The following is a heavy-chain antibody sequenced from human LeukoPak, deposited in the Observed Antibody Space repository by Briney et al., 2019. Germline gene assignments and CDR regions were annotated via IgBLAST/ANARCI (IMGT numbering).Heavy chain of an antibody. Sequence: SETLSLTCTVSGGSITSSNYFWGWIRQSPGKGLEWIGSIYYSGSTYYNPSLKSRVTISVEASKIQFSLKLSSVTAADSAVYYCARDSCSSTSCRRKFDNWGQGTLVTVSS. CDR2: IYYSGST. CDR3: ARDSCSSTSCRRKFDN. J-gene: IGHJ4*02. D-gene: IGHD2-2*01. CDR1: GGSITSSNYF. V-gene: IGHV4-39*07.